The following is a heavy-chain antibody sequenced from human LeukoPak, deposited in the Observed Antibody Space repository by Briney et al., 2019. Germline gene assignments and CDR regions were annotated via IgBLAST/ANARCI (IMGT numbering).Heavy chain of an antibody. D-gene: IGHD2-2*01. CDR3: AKDGTLRGYCSSTSCSPSLDY. V-gene: IGHV3-30*02. CDR2: IRYDGTNK. J-gene: IGHJ4*02. CDR1: GFTFSSYG. Sequence: GGSMRLSCAASGFTFSSYGMHWVRQAPGKGLEWVAFIRYDGTNKYYADSVKGRFTISTDNSQNTLYLKMNTLRDEDTAVYYCAKDGTLRGYCSSTSCSPSLDYWGQGTLVTVSS.